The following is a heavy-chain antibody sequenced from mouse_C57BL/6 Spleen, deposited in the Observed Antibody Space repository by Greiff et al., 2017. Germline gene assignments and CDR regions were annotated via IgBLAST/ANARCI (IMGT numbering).Heavy chain of an antibody. CDR2: IWSDGST. CDR3: ARHEGAWEGFAY. Sequence: QVQLQESGPGLVAPSQSLSITCTASGFSFTSYGVHWVRQPPGQGLEWLVVIWSDGSTTYNSALKSRLSISKDNSKCQVFLKKNSLQTDDTAMYYCARHEGAWEGFAYWGQGTLVTVSA. D-gene: IGHD3-1*01. J-gene: IGHJ3*01. V-gene: IGHV2-6-1*01. CDR1: GFSFTSYG.